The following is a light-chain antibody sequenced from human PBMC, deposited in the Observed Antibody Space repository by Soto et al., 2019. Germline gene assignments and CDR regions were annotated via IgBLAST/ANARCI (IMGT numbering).Light chain of an antibody. CDR1: GSDVGGYNY. J-gene: IGLJ2*01. V-gene: IGLV2-14*01. Sequence: QSALTQPASVSGSPGQSIAISCTGSGSDVGGYNYVSWYQQHPGKAPKLIIYGVSHRPSGVSTRFSASRSAYTASLTISGLQAEDEADYYCSSYTSSSTVVFGGGTQLTVL. CDR3: SSYTSSSTVV. CDR2: GVS.